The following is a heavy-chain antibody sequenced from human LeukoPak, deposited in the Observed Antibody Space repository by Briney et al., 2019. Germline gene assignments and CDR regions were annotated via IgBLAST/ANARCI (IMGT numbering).Heavy chain of an antibody. CDR1: GGSISSGSYH. CDR2: IYTSGST. V-gene: IGHV4-61*02. J-gene: IGHJ4*02. CDR3: ARGAFRRSSGSPLMYYFDY. D-gene: IGHD6-19*01. Sequence: PSETLSLTCTVSGGSISSGSYHWSWIRQPAGKGLEWIGRIYTSGSTTYNPSLKSRVTISLDTSKNRFSLKLSSVTAADTAVYYCARGAFRRSSGSPLMYYFDYWGQGTLVTVSS.